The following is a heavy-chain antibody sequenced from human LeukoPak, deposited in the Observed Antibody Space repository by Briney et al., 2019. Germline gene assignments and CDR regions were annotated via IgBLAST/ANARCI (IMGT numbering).Heavy chain of an antibody. J-gene: IGHJ6*03. V-gene: IGHV1-2*02. CDR2: INPNSGGT. CDR1: GYTFTGYY. D-gene: IGHD3-10*01. Sequence: GASVKVSCKASGYTFTGYYMHWVRQAPGQGLEWMGWINPNSGGTNYAQKFQGRVTMTTDTSTSTAYMELRSLRSDDTAVYYCARNYYGSGSYSYYYNYMDVWGKGTTVTVSS. CDR3: ARNYYGSGSYSYYYNYMDV.